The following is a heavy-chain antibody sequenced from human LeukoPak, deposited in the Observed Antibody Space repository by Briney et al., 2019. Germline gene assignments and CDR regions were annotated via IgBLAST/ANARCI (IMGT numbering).Heavy chain of an antibody. D-gene: IGHD6-13*01. CDR1: GFTFSSFS. V-gene: IGHV3-21*01. CDR2: ISSSSNYI. J-gene: IGHJ5*02. CDR3: AREFEAAAGTVWFDP. Sequence: PGGSLRLSCAASGFTFSSFSMNWVRQAPGKGLEWVSSISSSSNYIYYADSVRGRFTISRDNAKNSLSLQMNSLRVEDTAVYYCAREFEAAAGTVWFDPWGQGTLVTVSS.